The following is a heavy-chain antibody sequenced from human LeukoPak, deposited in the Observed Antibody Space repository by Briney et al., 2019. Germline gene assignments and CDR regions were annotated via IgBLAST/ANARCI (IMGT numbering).Heavy chain of an antibody. V-gene: IGHV3-64*01. CDR3: ARGSSGKYDH. CDR1: GFTFSSYA. Sequence: GGSLRLSCAASGFTFSSYAMHWVRQAPGKGLEYVSAITSNGGSTYYANSVKGRFTISRDNSKKTLYLQMGSLRAEDMAVYYCARGSSGKYDHWGQGTLVTVSS. CDR2: ITSNGGST. J-gene: IGHJ4*02. D-gene: IGHD3-10*01.